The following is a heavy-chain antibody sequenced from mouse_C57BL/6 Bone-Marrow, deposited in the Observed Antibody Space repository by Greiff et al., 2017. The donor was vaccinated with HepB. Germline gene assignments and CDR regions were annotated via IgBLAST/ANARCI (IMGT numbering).Heavy chain of an antibody. CDR3: ARNSLMVTAYYAMDY. CDR1: GFSLTSYG. V-gene: IGHV2-2*01. D-gene: IGHD2-2*01. J-gene: IGHJ4*01. Sequence: VKLMESGPGLVQPSQSLSITCTVSGFSLTSYGVHWVRQSPGKGLEWLGVIWSGGSTDYNAAFISRLSISKDNSKSQVFFKMNSLQADDTAIYYCARNSLMVTAYYAMDYWGQGTSVTVSS. CDR2: IWSGGST.